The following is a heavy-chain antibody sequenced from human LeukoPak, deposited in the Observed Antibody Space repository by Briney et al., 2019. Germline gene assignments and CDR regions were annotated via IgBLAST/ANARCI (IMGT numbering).Heavy chain of an antibody. CDR1: GFTFSSYS. V-gene: IGHV3-48*04. D-gene: IGHD6-19*01. CDR3: ARVSSGWSRYFDY. J-gene: IGHJ4*02. Sequence: GGSLRLSCAASGFTFSSYSMNWVRQAPGKGLEWVSYISSSSSTIYYADSVKGRFTISGDNAKNSLYLQMNSLRAEDTAVYYCARVSSGWSRYFDYWGQGTLVTVSS. CDR2: ISSSSSTI.